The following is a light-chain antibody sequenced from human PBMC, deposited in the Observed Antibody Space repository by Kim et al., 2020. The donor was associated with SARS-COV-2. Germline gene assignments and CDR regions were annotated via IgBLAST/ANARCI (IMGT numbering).Light chain of an antibody. Sequence: QLVLTQSPSASASLGASVKLTCTLSSGHSSYAIAWHQQQPEKGPRYLIKLNSDGSHNKGDGIPDRFSGSSSGAERYLTISSLQSEDEADYYCQTWGTGTWVFGGGTQLTVL. J-gene: IGLJ3*02. V-gene: IGLV4-69*01. CDR2: LNSDGSH. CDR1: SGHSSYA. CDR3: QTWGTGTWV.